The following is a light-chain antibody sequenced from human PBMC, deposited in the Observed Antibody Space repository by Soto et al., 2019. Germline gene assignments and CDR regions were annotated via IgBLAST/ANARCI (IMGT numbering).Light chain of an antibody. CDR1: SSDVGTYNY. CDR3: SSYAGSNNLVV. CDR2: EVS. Sequence: QSALTQPPSASGSPGQSVTISCTGTSSDVGTYNYVSWYQQHPGKAPKLMIYEVSKRPSGVPDRFSGSKSGNTASLAVSGLQAEDEADYYCSSYAGSNNLVVFGGGTKVTVL. V-gene: IGLV2-8*01. J-gene: IGLJ2*01.